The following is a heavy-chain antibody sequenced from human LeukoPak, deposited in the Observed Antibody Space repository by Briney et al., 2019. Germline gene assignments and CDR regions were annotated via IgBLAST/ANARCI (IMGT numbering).Heavy chain of an antibody. V-gene: IGHV4-59*01. CDR2: IYYSGST. J-gene: IGHJ4*02. D-gene: IGHD6-19*01. CDR1: GGSISSYY. CDR3: ASAHSSGRIIDY. Sequence: SETLSLTCTVSGGSISSYYWSWIRQPPGKGLEWIGYIYYSGSTNYNPSLKSRVTISVDTSKNQFSLKLSSVTAADTAVYYCASAHSSGRIIDYWGQGTLVTVSS.